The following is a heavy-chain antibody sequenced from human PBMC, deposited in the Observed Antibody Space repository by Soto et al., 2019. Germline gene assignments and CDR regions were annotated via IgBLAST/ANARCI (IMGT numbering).Heavy chain of an antibody. Sequence: PGESLKISCNGSGYNFPIYWIGWVRQMPGKGLEWMGIIYPDDSDTRYSPSFQGQVTISADTSTRTAYVQWSSLKASDTAMYYCARSGLNGWVEYWGQGTLVTVSS. D-gene: IGHD1-26*01. CDR3: ARSGLNGWVEY. V-gene: IGHV5-51*01. CDR2: IYPDDSDT. J-gene: IGHJ4*02. CDR1: GYNFPIYW.